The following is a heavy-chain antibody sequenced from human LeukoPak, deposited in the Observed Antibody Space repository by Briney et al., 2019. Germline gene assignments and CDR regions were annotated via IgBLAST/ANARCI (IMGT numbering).Heavy chain of an antibody. J-gene: IGHJ4*02. CDR2: ISSSSSSI. Sequence: GGSLRLSCAASGFTFSSYSMNWVRQAPGKGLEWVSYISSSSSSIYYADSVKGRFTISRDNAKNSLYLQMNSLRDEDTAVYYCARDWTKMELTIFGVDPDSLDYWGQGTLVTVSS. D-gene: IGHD3-3*01. CDR1: GFTFSSYS. V-gene: IGHV3-48*02. CDR3: ARDWTKMELTIFGVDPDSLDY.